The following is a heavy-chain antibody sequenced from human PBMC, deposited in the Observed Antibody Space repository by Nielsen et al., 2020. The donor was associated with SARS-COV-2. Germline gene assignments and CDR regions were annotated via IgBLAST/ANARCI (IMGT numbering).Heavy chain of an antibody. Sequence: ASMKVSCKASGYTFTSDYMQWVRQAPGQGLEWMGIINPDSGGTTYAPNFQGRLIMTRDTSTSTVYMELSSLRYEDTAIYYCARKVDSAMSTWGQGTPVIVSS. CDR3: ARKVDSAMST. CDR2: INPDSGGT. CDR1: GYTFTSDY. V-gene: IGHV1-46*01. D-gene: IGHD5-18*01. J-gene: IGHJ4*02.